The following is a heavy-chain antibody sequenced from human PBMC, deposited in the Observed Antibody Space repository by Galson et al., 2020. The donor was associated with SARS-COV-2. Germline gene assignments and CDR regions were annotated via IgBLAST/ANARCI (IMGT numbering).Heavy chain of an antibody. D-gene: IGHD3-22*01. CDR2: ISSSSSYI. CDR3: ARKKEYYDSSGYYSDY. J-gene: IGHJ4*02. V-gene: IGHV3-21*01. CDR1: GFTFSSYS. Sequence: GESLKISCAASGFTFSSYSMNWVRQAPGKGLEWVSPISSSSSYIYYADSVKGRFTISRDNAKNSLYLQMNSLRAEDTAVYYCARKKEYYDSSGYYSDYWGQGTLVTVSS.